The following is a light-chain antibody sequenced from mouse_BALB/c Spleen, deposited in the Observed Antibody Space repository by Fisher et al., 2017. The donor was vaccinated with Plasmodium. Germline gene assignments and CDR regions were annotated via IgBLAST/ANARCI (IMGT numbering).Light chain of an antibody. CDR2: LVS. CDR3: QQSDIWPLT. Sequence: DIVMTQTPLTLSVTIGQPASISCKSSQSLLDSDGKTYLNWLLRRPGQSPKRLISLVSKLDSGVPDRFTGSGSGTDFTLSVNSVETGDFGVYFCQQSDIWPLTFGTGTKLELK. CDR1: QSLLDSDGKTY. J-gene: IGKJ5*01. V-gene: IGKV1-135*01.